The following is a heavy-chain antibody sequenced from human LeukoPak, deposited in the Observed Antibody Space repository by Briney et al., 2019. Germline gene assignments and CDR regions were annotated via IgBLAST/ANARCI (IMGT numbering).Heavy chain of an antibody. CDR3: AREYYYDSSGSLNLNFDY. CDR2: INHSGST. J-gene: IGHJ4*02. CDR1: GGSFSDYY. V-gene: IGHV4-34*01. Sequence: NPSETLSLTCAVYGGSFSDYYWSWIRQPPGKGLEWIGEINHSGSTNYNPSLKSRVTISVDTSKNQFSLKLSSVTAADTAVYYCAREYYYDSSGSLNLNFDYWGQGTLVTVSS. D-gene: IGHD3-22*01.